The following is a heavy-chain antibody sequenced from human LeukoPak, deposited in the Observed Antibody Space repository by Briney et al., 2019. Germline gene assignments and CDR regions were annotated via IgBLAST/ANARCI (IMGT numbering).Heavy chain of an antibody. V-gene: IGHV1-69*01. J-gene: IGHJ4*02. D-gene: IGHD3-3*01. CDR3: ATRTIFGVVTTYYFDY. Sequence: GGSLRLSCAASGFTFSSYAISWVRQAPGQGLEWMGGIIPIFGTANYAQKFQGRVTITADESTSTAYMELSSLRSEDTAVYYCATRTIFGVVTTYYFDYWGQGTLVTVSS. CDR2: IIPIFGTA. CDR1: GFTFSSYA.